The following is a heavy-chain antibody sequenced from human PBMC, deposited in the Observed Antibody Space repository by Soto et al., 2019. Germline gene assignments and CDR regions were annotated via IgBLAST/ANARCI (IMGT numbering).Heavy chain of an antibody. CDR2: IWYDGSNK. CDR1: GFTFSSYG. J-gene: IGHJ6*02. Sequence: GGSLRLSCAASGFTFSSYGMHWVRQAPGKGLEWVAVIWYDGSNKYYVDSVKGRFTISRDNSKNTLYLQMNSLRAEDTAVYYCARSSWELPPYYYYGMDVWGQGTTVTVSS. CDR3: ARSSWELPPYYYYGMDV. D-gene: IGHD1-26*01. V-gene: IGHV3-33*01.